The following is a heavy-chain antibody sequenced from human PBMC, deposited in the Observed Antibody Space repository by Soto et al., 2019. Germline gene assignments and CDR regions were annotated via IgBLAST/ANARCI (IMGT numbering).Heavy chain of an antibody. CDR3: AGAPSEYNWFGP. J-gene: IGHJ5*02. CDR2: ISSSSSTI. CDR1: GFTFSSYS. V-gene: IGHV3-48*02. Sequence: EVQLVESGGGLVQPGGSLRLSCAASGFTFSSYSMNWVRQAPGKGLEWVSYISSSSSTIYYADSVKGRFTISRDNAKNSLYLQMNSLRDEDTAVYYCAGAPSEYNWFGPWGQGTLVTVSS.